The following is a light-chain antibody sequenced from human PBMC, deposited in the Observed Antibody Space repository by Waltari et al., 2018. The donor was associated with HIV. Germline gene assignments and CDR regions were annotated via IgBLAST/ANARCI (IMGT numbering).Light chain of an antibody. Sequence: QSALTQPASVSGFPGPSLTFSCTGSSSAVGGFHHVSWYQHNPGKAPKLMIYDVNKRPSEISYRFSGSKSGDTASLTISGLQAEDEADYYCSSYAGDYTWMFGGGTKVTVL. CDR1: SSAVGGFHH. V-gene: IGLV2-23*02. J-gene: IGLJ3*02. CDR3: SSYAGDYTWM. CDR2: DVN.